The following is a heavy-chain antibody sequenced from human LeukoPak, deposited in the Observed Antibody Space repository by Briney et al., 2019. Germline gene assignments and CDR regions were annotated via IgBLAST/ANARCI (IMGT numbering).Heavy chain of an antibody. CDR3: VRDGYSYGFMLAFDI. D-gene: IGHD5-18*01. CDR1: GFTFSSYW. CDR2: INSDGSST. J-gene: IGHJ3*02. V-gene: IGHV3-74*01. Sequence: PGGSLRLSCAASGFTFSSYWMHWVRQAPGKVLVWVSRINSDGSSTSYADSVKGRFTISRDSAKNTLYLQMNSLRAEDTAVYYCVRDGYSYGFMLAFDIWGLGTRVTVSS.